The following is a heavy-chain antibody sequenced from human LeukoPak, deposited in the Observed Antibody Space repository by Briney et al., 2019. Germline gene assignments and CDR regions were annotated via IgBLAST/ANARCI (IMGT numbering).Heavy chain of an antibody. CDR1: GGSISSYY. V-gene: IGHV4-59*08. J-gene: IGHJ4*02. Sequence: SETLSLTCPISGGSISSYYWSWIRQPPGKGLEWIGYIYYSGSTNYNPSLKSRVTISVDTSKNQFSLKLSSVTAADTAVYYCARRTKGYSSGWYDYWGQGTLVTVSS. D-gene: IGHD6-19*01. CDR2: IYYSGST. CDR3: ARRTKGYSSGWYDY.